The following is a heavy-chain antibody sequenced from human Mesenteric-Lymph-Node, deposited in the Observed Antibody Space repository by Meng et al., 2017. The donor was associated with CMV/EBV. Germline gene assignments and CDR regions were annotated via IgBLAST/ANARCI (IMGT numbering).Heavy chain of an antibody. V-gene: IGHV3-15*01. J-gene: IGHJ4*02. D-gene: IGHD3-3*01. Sequence: GESLKISCTASGFTSRDYYMEWVRQAPGKGLEWVGRIKSKTDGGTTDYAAHVKGRFTISRDDSKNTLYLQMNSLKTEDTAVYYCTTSDLYYDFWSGYYDYWGQGTLVTVSS. CDR3: TTSDLYYDFWSGYYDY. CDR2: IKSKTDGGTT. CDR1: GFTSRDYY.